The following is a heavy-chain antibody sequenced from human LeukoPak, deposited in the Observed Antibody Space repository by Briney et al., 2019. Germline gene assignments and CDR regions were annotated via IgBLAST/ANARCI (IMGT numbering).Heavy chain of an antibody. V-gene: IGHV3-21*06. CDR1: GFTFSSYS. CDR3: ARDVDDGDPRPYWYFDL. D-gene: IGHD4-17*01. J-gene: IGHJ2*01. CDR2: ISSSSSYI. Sequence: PGGSLRLSCAASGFTFSSYSMNWVRQAPGKGLEWVSSISSSSSYIYYADSLKGRFTISRDNVKNSLYLQMNNLRAEDTAVYYCARDVDDGDPRPYWYFDLWGRGTLVTVSS.